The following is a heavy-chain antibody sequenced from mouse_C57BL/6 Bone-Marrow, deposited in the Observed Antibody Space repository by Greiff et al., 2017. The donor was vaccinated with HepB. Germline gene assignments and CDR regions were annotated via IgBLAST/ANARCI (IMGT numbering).Heavy chain of an antibody. J-gene: IGHJ3*01. Sequence: QVQLKESGAELVRPGASVKLSCKASGYTFTDYYINWVKQRPGQGLEWIARIYPGSGNTYYNEKFKGKATLTAEKSSSTAYMQLSSLTSEDSAVYFCARGGGNYDLAWFAYWGQGTLVTVSA. V-gene: IGHV1-76*01. CDR2: IYPGSGNT. D-gene: IGHD2-1*01. CDR3: ARGGGNYDLAWFAY. CDR1: GYTFTDYY.